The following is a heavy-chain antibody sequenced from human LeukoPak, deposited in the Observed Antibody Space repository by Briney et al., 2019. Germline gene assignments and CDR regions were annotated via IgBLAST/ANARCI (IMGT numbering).Heavy chain of an antibody. CDR3: AREYYDSSGYYSDY. V-gene: IGHV4-39*07. D-gene: IGHD3-22*01. Sequence: PSETLSLTCSVSGGSISSRAYHWGWIRQPPGKGLEWIGSVFYRGRTYYNPSLKSRVTMSVDTSKNQFSLKLSSVTAADTAVYYCAREYYDSSGYYSDYWGQGTLVTVSS. CDR1: GGSISSRAYH. CDR2: VFYRGRT. J-gene: IGHJ4*02.